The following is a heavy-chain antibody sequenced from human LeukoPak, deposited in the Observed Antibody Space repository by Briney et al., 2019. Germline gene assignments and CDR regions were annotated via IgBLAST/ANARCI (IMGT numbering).Heavy chain of an antibody. CDR1: GGSFSGYY. V-gene: IGHV4-34*01. D-gene: IGHD3-22*01. CDR2: INHSGST. CDR3: ARPMGDYYDSSGYYSDYYYGMDV. J-gene: IGHJ6*02. Sequence: SETLSLTCAVSGGSFSGYYWSWIRQPPGKGLEWIGEINHSGSTNYNPSLKSRVTISVDTSKNQFSLKLSSVTAADTAVYYCARPMGDYYDSSGYYSDYYYGMDVWGQGTTVTVSS.